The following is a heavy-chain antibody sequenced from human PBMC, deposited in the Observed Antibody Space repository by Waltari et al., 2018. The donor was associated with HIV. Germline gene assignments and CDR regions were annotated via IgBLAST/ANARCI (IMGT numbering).Heavy chain of an antibody. CDR1: RGTMSSYY. Sequence: QVHLQESDPELAKPSETLSLTCTVSRGTMSSYYWRWSLQPAWKGLEWIGRIYTSSSTNYNPSLKCRVTMSVDTSKNQFSLKLSSVTAADTAVYYCARDYGDSYWYFDLWGRDTLVTVSS. CDR3: ARDYGDSYWYFDL. D-gene: IGHD4-17*01. CDR2: IYTSSST. J-gene: IGHJ2*01. V-gene: IGHV4-4*07.